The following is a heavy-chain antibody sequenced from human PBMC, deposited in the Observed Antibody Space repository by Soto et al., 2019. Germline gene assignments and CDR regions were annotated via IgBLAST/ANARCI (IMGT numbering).Heavy chain of an antibody. V-gene: IGHV4-34*01. Sequence: PSETLSLTCAVYGGSFSGYYWSWIRQPPGKGLEWIGEINHSGSTNYNPSLKSRVTISVDTSKNQFSLKLSSVTAADTAVYYCARGRVYYDSSGYYYGRYFDYWDQGTLVTVSS. CDR3: ARGRVYYDSSGYYYGRYFDY. CDR2: INHSGST. CDR1: GGSFSGYY. D-gene: IGHD3-22*01. J-gene: IGHJ4*02.